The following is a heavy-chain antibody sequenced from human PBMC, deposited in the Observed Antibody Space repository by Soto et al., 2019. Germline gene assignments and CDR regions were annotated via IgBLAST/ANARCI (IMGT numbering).Heavy chain of an antibody. CDR2: IYHSGTT. V-gene: IGHV4-4*02. D-gene: IGHD6-13*01. CDR3: AGAAAGYFGY. J-gene: IGHJ4*02. Sequence: SETLSLTCAVSGGSISSSNWWTWVRQPPGKGLEWIGEIYHSGTTNYNPSLKSRVTISGDRSKNQFSLSLSSVTAADTAVYYCAGAAAGYFGYWGQVTLVIVSS. CDR1: GGSISSSNW.